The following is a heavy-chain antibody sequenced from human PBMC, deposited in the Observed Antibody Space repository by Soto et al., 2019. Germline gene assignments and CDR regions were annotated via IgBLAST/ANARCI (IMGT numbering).Heavy chain of an antibody. J-gene: IGHJ4*02. CDR3: ARAGGLLLDY. Sequence: QGQLVESGGGVVQPGRSLRLCCAASGFTFSRYGMHWVRQAPGKGLEWVAVISYDGSNKYYADSVKGRFTISRDNSKNTLYLQMNSLRAEDTAVYYCARAGGLLLDYWGQGTLVTVSS. CDR1: GFTFSRYG. D-gene: IGHD2-15*01. CDR2: ISYDGSNK. V-gene: IGHV3-30*03.